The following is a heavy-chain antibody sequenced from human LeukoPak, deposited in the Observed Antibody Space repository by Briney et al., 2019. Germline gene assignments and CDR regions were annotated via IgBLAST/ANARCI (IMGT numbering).Heavy chain of an antibody. CDR3: ARDSAGH. Sequence: GGSLRLSCAASGFMFSSSSMGWVRQAPGKGLEWVSYISDSSGTIYYADSVKGRFTISRDNAKNSLYLQMNSLRAEDTAVYYCARDSAGHWGQGTLVTVSS. V-gene: IGHV3-48*04. J-gene: IGHJ4*02. D-gene: IGHD6-19*01. CDR1: GFMFSSSS. CDR2: ISDSSGTI.